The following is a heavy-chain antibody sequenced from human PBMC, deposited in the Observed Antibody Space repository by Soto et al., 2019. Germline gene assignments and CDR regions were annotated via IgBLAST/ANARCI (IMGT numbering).Heavy chain of an antibody. J-gene: IGHJ4*02. CDR2: MNPNSGNS. CDR3: ARGQEYYDSSGYNDY. V-gene: IGHV1-8*01. D-gene: IGHD3-22*01. Sequence: QVQLVQSGAEVKKPGASVKVSCKASGYTFTSYDINWLRQASGQGLEWMGWMNPNSGNSGSAQKFQGRVIMTRETSINTAYMELSSLRSEDTAVYYCARGQEYYDSSGYNDYWGQGTLVTVSS. CDR1: GYTFTSYD.